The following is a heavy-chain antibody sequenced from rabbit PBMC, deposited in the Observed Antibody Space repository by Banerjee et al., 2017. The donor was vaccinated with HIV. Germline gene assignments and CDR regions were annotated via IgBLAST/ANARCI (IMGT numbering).Heavy chain of an antibody. D-gene: IGHD4-1*01. CDR1: GFSFSSSYY. CDR3: ARDLAGVIGWNFGL. CDR2: IYTGTSGST. Sequence: QDQLEESGGDLVKPEGSLTLTCTASGFSFSSSYYMCWVRQAPGKGLELIACIYTGTSGSTYYANWAKGRFTISKTSSTTVTLQMTSLTAADTATYFCARDLAGVIGWNFGLWGPGTLVTVS. J-gene: IGHJ6*01. V-gene: IGHV1S45*01.